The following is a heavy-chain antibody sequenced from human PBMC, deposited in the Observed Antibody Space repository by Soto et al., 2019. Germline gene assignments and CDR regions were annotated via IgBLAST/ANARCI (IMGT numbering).Heavy chain of an antibody. V-gene: IGHV3-33*01. D-gene: IGHD2-21*02. Sequence: QVQLVESGGGVVQPGRSLRLACAASGFTFSSYGMHWVRQPPGKRLEWGAIINLAGSYKYYADSVKGRFTISRDNSRNKLYLQMESLSAEEMAVYYCSRGGLDGTYCGGACYTLDYWGQGNLVTVSS. CDR2: INLAGSYK. CDR3: SRGGLDGTYCGGACYTLDY. J-gene: IGHJ4*02. CDR1: GFTFSSYG.